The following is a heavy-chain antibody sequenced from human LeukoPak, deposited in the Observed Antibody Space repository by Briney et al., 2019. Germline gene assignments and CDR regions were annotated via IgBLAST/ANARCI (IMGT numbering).Heavy chain of an antibody. CDR1: GFTFRSYG. CDR3: AKDLADYYDSSGYYPDY. J-gene: IGHJ4*02. V-gene: IGHV3-30*18. D-gene: IGHD3-22*01. CDR2: ISYDGSKE. Sequence: GRSLRLSCAASGFTFRSYGMHWVRQAPGKGLEWVAVISYDGSKEYYADSVKGRFAISRDNSKSTLYLQVNSLRAEDTAVYYCAKDLADYYDSSGYYPDYWGQGTLVTVSS.